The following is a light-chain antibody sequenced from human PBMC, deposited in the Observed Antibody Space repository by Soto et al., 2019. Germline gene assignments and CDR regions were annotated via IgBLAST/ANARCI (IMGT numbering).Light chain of an antibody. CDR3: QQRNDWQVT. CDR2: DVS. Sequence: PGERATLSCGASQSVDNYLAWYQQKPGQAPRLLIYDVSNRATGIPARFSGSGSGTDFTLTISSLEPGDFAIYYCQQRNDWQVTFGQGTRLEIK. CDR1: QSVDNY. V-gene: IGKV3-11*01. J-gene: IGKJ5*01.